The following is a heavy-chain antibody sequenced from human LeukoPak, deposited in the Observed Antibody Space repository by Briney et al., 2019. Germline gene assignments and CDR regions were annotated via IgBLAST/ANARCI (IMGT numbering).Heavy chain of an antibody. D-gene: IGHD3-22*01. CDR3: ARVATMIVVVNYFDY. Sequence: ASVKVSCKASGYTFTSYGISWVRQAPGQGLEWMGWISAYNGNTNYAQKLQGRVTMTTDTSTSTVYMELSSLRSEDTAVYYCARVATMIVVVNYFDYWGQGTLVTVSS. J-gene: IGHJ4*02. CDR2: ISAYNGNT. V-gene: IGHV1-18*01. CDR1: GYTFTSYG.